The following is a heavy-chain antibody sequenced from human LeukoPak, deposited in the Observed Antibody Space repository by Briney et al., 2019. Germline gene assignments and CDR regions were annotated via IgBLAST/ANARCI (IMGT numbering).Heavy chain of an antibody. CDR3: VRDFTGGRGATTAYFHH. J-gene: IGHJ1*01. Sequence: PGGSLRLSCAASGFTFSDYSMNWVRQAPGKGLQWVSSISSSSRHVYYAGSVKGRFTISRDNAKNSLYLQMNSLRAEDMALYHRVRDFTGGRGATTAYFHHWGQGTLVTVSS. CDR1: GFTFSDYS. V-gene: IGHV3-21*01. CDR2: ISSSSRHV. D-gene: IGHD1-26*01.